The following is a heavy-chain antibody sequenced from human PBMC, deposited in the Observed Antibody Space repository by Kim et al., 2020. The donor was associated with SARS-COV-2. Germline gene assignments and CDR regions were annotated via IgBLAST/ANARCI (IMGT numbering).Heavy chain of an antibody. V-gene: IGHV3-23*01. Sequence: GGSLRLSCTTSGFTFTGYAMSLVRQAPGKGLEWVSSIDGSDGTTYYVDSVKGRFTISRDNSKNTLYLQMNSLRADDTAVYYCMKGGWGWMGDHWGQGTRVTVSS. CDR1: GFTFTGYA. CDR2: IDGSDGTT. CDR3: MKGGWGWMGDH. D-gene: IGHD2-21*01. J-gene: IGHJ4*02.